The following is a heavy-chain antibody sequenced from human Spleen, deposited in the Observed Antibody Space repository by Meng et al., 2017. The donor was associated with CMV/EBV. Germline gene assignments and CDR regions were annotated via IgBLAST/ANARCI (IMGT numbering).Heavy chain of an antibody. CDR1: GGSISSGDYY. D-gene: IGHD3-9*01. CDR2: IYYSGST. V-gene: IGHV4-30-4*08. CDR3: ARIFGEVDY. Sequence: QVPLQDSAPGLVEPSPPLSLTWTVSGGSISSGDYYWSWIRQPPGKGLEWIGYIYYSGSTYYNPSLKSRVTISVDTSKNQFSLKLSSVTAADTAVYYCARIFGEVDYWGQGTLVTVSS. J-gene: IGHJ4*02.